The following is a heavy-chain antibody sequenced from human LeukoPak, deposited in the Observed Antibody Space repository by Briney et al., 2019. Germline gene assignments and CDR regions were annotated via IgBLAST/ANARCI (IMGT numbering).Heavy chain of an antibody. D-gene: IGHD2-21*01. CDR2: IRHDGSYK. CDR1: GFTFDDYA. Sequence: AGGSLRLSCAASGFTFDDYAMHWVRQAPGRGLEWVAFIRHDGSYKYYADSVKGRFTISRDNSKNTLYLQMNSLRAGDTAVYYCAKGSKLLLFTRDHYMAVWGKGTTVTISS. V-gene: IGHV3-30*02. J-gene: IGHJ6*03. CDR3: AKGSKLLLFTRDHYMAV.